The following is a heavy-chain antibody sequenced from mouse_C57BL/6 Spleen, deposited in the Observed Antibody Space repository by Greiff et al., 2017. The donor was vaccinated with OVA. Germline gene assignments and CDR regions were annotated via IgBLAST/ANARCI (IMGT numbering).Heavy chain of an antibody. Sequence: VQLQQPGAELVKPGASVKLSCKASGYTFTSYWMHWVKQRPGQGLEWIGMIHPNSGSTNYNEKFKSKATLTVDKSSSTAYMQLSSLTSEDSAVYDCARPSVVEGYYYAMDYWGQGTSVTVSS. V-gene: IGHV1-64*01. CDR3: ARPSVVEGYYYAMDY. D-gene: IGHD1-1*01. J-gene: IGHJ4*01. CDR2: IHPNSGST. CDR1: GYTFTSYW.